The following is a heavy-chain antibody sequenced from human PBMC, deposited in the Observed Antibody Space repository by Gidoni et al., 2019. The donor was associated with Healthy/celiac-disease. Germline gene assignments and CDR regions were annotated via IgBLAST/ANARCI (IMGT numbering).Heavy chain of an antibody. Sequence: EVQLVESGGGLGQPGGAWRLSCAASGFTFSSYSMNWVRQAPGKGLEWVSYISSSSSTIYYADSVKGRFTISRDNAKNSLYLQMNSLRAEDTAVYYCARDRDIVATPGWYFDYWGQGTLVTVSS. J-gene: IGHJ4*02. D-gene: IGHD5-12*01. CDR2: ISSSSSTI. V-gene: IGHV3-48*01. CDR1: GFTFSSYS. CDR3: ARDRDIVATPGWYFDY.